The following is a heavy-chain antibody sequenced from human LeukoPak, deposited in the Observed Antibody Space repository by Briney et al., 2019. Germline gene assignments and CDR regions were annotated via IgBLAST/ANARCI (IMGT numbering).Heavy chain of an antibody. CDR2: ISGSGGST. CDR1: GFTFSSYA. V-gene: IGHV3-23*01. D-gene: IGHD4-23*01. CDR3: ARFFNSAGYYGMDV. J-gene: IGHJ6*02. Sequence: GGSLRLSCAASGFTFSSYAMSWVRQAPGKGLEWVSAISGSGGSTYYADSVRGRFTISRDNSKNTLYLQMNSLRAEDTAVYYCARFFNSAGYYGMDVWGQGTTVTVSS.